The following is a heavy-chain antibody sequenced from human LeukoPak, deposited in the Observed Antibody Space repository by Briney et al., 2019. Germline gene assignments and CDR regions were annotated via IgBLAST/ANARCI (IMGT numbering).Heavy chain of an antibody. CDR2: ISGSGGST. V-gene: IGHV3-23*01. Sequence: GGSLRLSCAASGFTFSSYAMSLVRQAPGKGLEWVSAISGSGGSTYYADSVKGRFTISRDNSKNTLYLQMNSLRAEDTAVYYCAGGGYSYGPLDYWGQGTLVTVSS. J-gene: IGHJ4*02. CDR1: GFTFSSYA. D-gene: IGHD5-18*01. CDR3: AGGGYSYGPLDY.